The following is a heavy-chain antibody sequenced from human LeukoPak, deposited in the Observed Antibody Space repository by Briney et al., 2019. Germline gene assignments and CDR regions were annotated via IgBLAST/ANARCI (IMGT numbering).Heavy chain of an antibody. D-gene: IGHD2/OR15-2a*01. Sequence: QPGGSLRLSCAASGFTFSSYSMNWVRQAPGKGLEWVSYISSTGSVIYYADSVRGRFTISRDNAKNSLYLQMNSLRAEDTAVYYCARELSLSHWGQGTWSPSPQ. V-gene: IGHV3-48*01. CDR3: ARELSLSH. J-gene: IGHJ4*02. CDR1: GFTFSSYS. CDR2: ISSTGSVI.